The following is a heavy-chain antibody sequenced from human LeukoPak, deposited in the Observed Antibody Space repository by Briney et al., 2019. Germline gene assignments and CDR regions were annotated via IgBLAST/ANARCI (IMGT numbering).Heavy chain of an antibody. Sequence: SGGSLRLSCAASGFTFSSYDMHWVRQATGKGLEWVSAIGTAGDTYYPGSVKGRFTISRENAKSSLYLQMNSLRAGDTAVYYCARSTYSSGWDFDYWGQGTLVTVSS. V-gene: IGHV3-13*01. CDR1: GFTFSSYD. D-gene: IGHD6-19*01. J-gene: IGHJ4*02. CDR2: IGTAGDT. CDR3: ARSTYSSGWDFDY.